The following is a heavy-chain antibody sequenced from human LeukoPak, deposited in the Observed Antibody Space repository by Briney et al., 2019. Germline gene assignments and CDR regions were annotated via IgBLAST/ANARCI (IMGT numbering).Heavy chain of an antibody. CDR3: ARDLWGDFWSGYFLNWFDP. CDR1: GYTFTSYA. J-gene: IGHJ5*02. CDR2: INTNTGNP. V-gene: IGHV7-4-1*02. D-gene: IGHD3-3*01. Sequence: ASVKVSCKASGYTFTSYAMNWVRQAPGQGLEWMGWINTNTGNPTYAQGFTGRFVFSLDTSVSTAYLQISSLKAEDTAVYHCARDLWGDFWSGYFLNWFDPWGQGTLVTVSS.